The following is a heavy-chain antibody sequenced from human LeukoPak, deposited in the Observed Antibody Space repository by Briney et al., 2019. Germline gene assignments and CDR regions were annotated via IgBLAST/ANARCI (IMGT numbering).Heavy chain of an antibody. D-gene: IGHD5-24*01. V-gene: IGHV1-18*04. CDR2: ISAYNGNT. CDR3: ARVGDGYNGDAFDI. Sequence: VASVKVSCKASGYTFTSYYMHWVRQAPGQGLEWMGWISAYNGNTNYAQKLQGRVTMTTDTSTSTAYMELRSLRSDDTAVYYCARVGDGYNGDAFDIWGQGTMVTVSS. J-gene: IGHJ3*02. CDR1: GYTFTSYY.